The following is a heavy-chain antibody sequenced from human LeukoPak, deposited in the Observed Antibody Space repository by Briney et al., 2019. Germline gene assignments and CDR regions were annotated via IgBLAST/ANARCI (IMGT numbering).Heavy chain of an antibody. Sequence: GGSLRLSCAASGFTLSSYWMSWVRQAPAKGLEWVANINLAGSEKYYVDSVKGRFTISRNNAKNSLYLQINSLRAEDTSVYYCVRVLVGGPNWFDPWGQGTLVTVSS. V-gene: IGHV3-7*02. CDR3: VRVLVGGPNWFDP. CDR1: GFTLSSYW. D-gene: IGHD1-26*01. J-gene: IGHJ5*02. CDR2: INLAGSEK.